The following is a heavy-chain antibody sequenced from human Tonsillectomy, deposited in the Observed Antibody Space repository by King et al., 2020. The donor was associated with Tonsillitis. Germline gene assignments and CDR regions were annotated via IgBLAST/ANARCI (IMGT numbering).Heavy chain of an antibody. D-gene: IGHD3-16*02. J-gene: IGHJ6*02. CDR1: GGTFSSYA. V-gene: IGHV1-69*01. Sequence: VQLVESGAEVKKPGSSVKVSCTASGGTFSSYAISWVRQAPGQGLEWMGGIIPIFGTANYAQKFQGRVTITADESTSTAYMELSSLRSEDTAVYYCARVMITFGGVIPGSYYYYGMDVWGQGTTVTVSS. CDR3: ARVMITFGGVIPGSYYYYGMDV. CDR2: IIPIFGTA.